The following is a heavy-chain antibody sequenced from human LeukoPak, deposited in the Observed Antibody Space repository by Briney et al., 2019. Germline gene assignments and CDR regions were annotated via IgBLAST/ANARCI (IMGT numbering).Heavy chain of an antibody. CDR2: MNPNSGNT. CDR1: GYTFTSYD. CDR3: ARAPERVRGVIISYYYYYYMDV. V-gene: IGHV1-8*01. J-gene: IGHJ6*03. Sequence: ASVKVPCKASGYTFTSYDINWVRQATGQGLEWMGWMNPNSGNTGYAQKFQGRVTMTRNTSISTAYMELSSLRSEDTAVYYCARAPERVRGVIISYYYYYYMDVWGKGTTVTVSS. D-gene: IGHD3-10*01.